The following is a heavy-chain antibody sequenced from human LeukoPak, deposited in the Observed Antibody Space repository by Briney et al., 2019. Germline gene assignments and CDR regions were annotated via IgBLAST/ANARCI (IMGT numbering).Heavy chain of an antibody. CDR3: AKAQGLAPYYYYYYMDV. D-gene: IGHD6-6*01. J-gene: IGHJ6*03. CDR1: GFTFSSFA. Sequence: GGSLRLSSAASGFTFSSFAMRWVRQAPGKGLEWVSTISASGGTTYSADSVRGRFTISRDNSKNTLYLQMNSLRAEDTAVYYCAKAQGLAPYYYYYYMDVWGKGTTVTVSS. CDR2: ISASGGTT. V-gene: IGHV3-23*01.